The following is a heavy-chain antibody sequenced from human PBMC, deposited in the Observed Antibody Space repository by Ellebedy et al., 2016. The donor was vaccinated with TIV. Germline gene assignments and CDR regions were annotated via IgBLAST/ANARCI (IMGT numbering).Heavy chain of an antibody. V-gene: IGHV3-23*01. CDR3: AKDRDDAGDFVFDS. CDR2: ISGSGDTT. D-gene: IGHD4-17*01. Sequence: GESLKISXAASGFTFSSYAMSWVRQAPGKGLEWVSGISGSGDTTYYADSVKGRFAISRDDPKSTLYLQMNNLRAEDTAVYYCAKDRDDAGDFVFDSWGQGTLVTVSS. J-gene: IGHJ4*02. CDR1: GFTFSSYA.